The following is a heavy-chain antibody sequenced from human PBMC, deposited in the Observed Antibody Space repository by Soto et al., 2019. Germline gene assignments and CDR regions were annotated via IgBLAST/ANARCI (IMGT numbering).Heavy chain of an antibody. V-gene: IGHV3-33*01. Sequence: QVPLVESGGGVVQPGRSLRLSCVASGFTFSSYGMHWVRQAPGKGLEWAAVIWYDGSNKYYADSVKGRFTISRDNSKNTLYLQINSLRAEDTAVYYCARDFSIEGKFIRYFQHWGQGTLVTVSS. CDR1: GFTFSSYG. J-gene: IGHJ1*01. CDR3: ARDFSIEGKFIRYFQH. D-gene: IGHD3-3*02. CDR2: IWYDGSNK.